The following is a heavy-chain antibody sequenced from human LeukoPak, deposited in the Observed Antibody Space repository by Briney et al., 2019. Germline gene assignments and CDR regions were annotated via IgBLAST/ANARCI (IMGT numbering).Heavy chain of an antibody. J-gene: IGHJ5*02. CDR2: IYYSGST. CDR3: ARIVVVPAMAWFDR. CDR1: GVSISSYY. Sequence: SETLSLTCTVSGVSISSYYRSWIRQPPGKGLEWVGYIYYSGSTNYNPSLKSRVPISGDPSKNQFSLKLSSVTAADTAVYYCARIVVVPAMAWFDRGGQGTLVTVS. D-gene: IGHD2-2*01. V-gene: IGHV4-59*01.